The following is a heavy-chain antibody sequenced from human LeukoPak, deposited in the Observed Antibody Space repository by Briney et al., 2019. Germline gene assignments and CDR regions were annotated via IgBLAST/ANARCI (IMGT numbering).Heavy chain of an antibody. Sequence: SETLSLTCAVYGGSFSGYYWSWIRQPPGKGMEWIGEINHSGSTNYNPSLKSRVTISVDTSKNQFSLKLSSVTAADTAVYYCARGPPLYSSGWLGANDFDIWGQGTMVTVSS. J-gene: IGHJ3*02. CDR1: GGSFSGYY. CDR3: ARGPPLYSSGWLGANDFDI. CDR2: INHSGST. V-gene: IGHV4-34*01. D-gene: IGHD6-19*01.